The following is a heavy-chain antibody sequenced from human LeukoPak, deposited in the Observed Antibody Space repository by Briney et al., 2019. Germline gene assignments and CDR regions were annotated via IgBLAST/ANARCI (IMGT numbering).Heavy chain of an antibody. Sequence: SETLSLTCTVSGGSITNYYWSWIRQPPGKGLEWIGYIYYSGTTNYNPSLKSRVTMSVDTSKNQFSLKLSSVTAADTAVYYCARLGELSFWGQGTLVTVSS. CDR1: GGSITNYY. CDR2: IYYSGTT. CDR3: ARLGELSF. J-gene: IGHJ4*02. D-gene: IGHD3-16*02. V-gene: IGHV4-59*01.